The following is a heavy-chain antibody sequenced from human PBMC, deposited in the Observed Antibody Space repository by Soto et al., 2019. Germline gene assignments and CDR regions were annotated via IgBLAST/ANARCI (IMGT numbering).Heavy chain of an antibody. CDR3: ARDLWGYCGTDCYPLDV. D-gene: IGHD2-21*02. Sequence: QVQLQESRPGLVKPSETLSLTCTVSGGSISGYYWSWIRQPPGKGLEWIGYMYNTGSTVYNPSFKSRVTISVDTSKNQFALKLNSVTAAATAVYYCARDLWGYCGTDCYPLDVWGQGTTVTVSS. J-gene: IGHJ6*02. V-gene: IGHV4-59*01. CDR2: MYNTGST. CDR1: GGSISGYY.